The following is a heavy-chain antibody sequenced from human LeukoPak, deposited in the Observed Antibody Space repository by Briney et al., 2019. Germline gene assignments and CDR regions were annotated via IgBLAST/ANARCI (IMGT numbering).Heavy chain of an antibody. Sequence: GASVKVSCKASGGTFSSYAISWVRQAPGQGLEWMGGIIPIFGTANYAQKFQGRVTITADKSTSTAYMELSSLRSEDTAVYYCARNYDLWSGYPTPIYYYYYMDVWGEGTTVTVSS. CDR1: GGTFSSYA. D-gene: IGHD3-3*01. J-gene: IGHJ6*03. CDR2: IIPIFGTA. CDR3: ARNYDLWSGYPTPIYYYYYMDV. V-gene: IGHV1-69*06.